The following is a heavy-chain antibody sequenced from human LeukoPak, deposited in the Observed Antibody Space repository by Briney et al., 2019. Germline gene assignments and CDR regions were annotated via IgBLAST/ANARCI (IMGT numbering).Heavy chain of an antibody. CDR2: ISSSSSYI. CDR1: GFTFSSYS. J-gene: IGHJ6*02. Sequence: PGGSLRLSCAASGFTFSSYSMNWVHQAPGKGLEWVSSISSSSSYIYYADSVKGRFTISRDNAKNSLYLEMNSLRAEDTAVYYCARDQRKDSGSGPLLWTIGYGMDVWGQGTTVTVSS. V-gene: IGHV3-21*01. CDR3: ARDQRKDSGSGPLLWTIGYGMDV. D-gene: IGHD2-2*01.